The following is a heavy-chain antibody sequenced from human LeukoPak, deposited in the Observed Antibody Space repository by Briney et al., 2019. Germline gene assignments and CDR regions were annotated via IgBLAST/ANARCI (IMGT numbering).Heavy chain of an antibody. CDR1: GGSISRYY. CDR3: ARGIYYYGSGSYSAYYFDY. CDR2: IYSSGST. J-gene: IGHJ4*02. Sequence: SETLSLTCTVSGGSISRYYWSWIRQSAGKGLQWIGRIYSSGSTTYNPSLKSRVTMSVDTSKNQFSLKLSSVTAADTAVYYCARGIYYYGSGSYSAYYFDYWGQGTLVTVSS. V-gene: IGHV4-4*07. D-gene: IGHD3-10*01.